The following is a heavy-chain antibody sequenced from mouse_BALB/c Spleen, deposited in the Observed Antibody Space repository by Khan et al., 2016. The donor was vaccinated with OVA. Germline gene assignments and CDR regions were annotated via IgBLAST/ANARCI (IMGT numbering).Heavy chain of an antibody. V-gene: IGHV1S137*01. CDR2: ISTYYGDA. J-gene: IGHJ3*01. CDR1: GYTFTDFT. Sequence: VQLQVSGAELVRPGVSVKISCKGSGYTFTDFTMHWVKQSHAMSLEWIGVISTYYGDADYNQKFKGKATMTVDKSSNTAYMDLARLTSEDSAIYYCARGGGGDRFLYWGQGTLVTVSA. CDR3: ARGGGGDRFLY.